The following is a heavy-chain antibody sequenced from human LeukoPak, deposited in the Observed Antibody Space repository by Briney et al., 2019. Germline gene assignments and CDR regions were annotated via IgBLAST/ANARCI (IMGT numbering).Heavy chain of an antibody. J-gene: IGHJ5*02. D-gene: IGHD5-18*01. Sequence: SETLSLTCTASGVSISSYYWSWIRQPPGKGLEWIGYIYYSGSTNYNPSPKSRVTISVDTSKNQFSLKLSSVTAADTAVYYCAREESSWIQPNGLDPWGQGTLVTVSS. CDR2: IYYSGST. CDR1: GVSISSYY. V-gene: IGHV4-59*01. CDR3: AREESSWIQPNGLDP.